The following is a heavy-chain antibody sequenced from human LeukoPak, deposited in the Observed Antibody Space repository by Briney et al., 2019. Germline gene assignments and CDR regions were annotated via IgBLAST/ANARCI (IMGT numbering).Heavy chain of an antibody. CDR2: ISYDGSNK. CDR3: ARAHYARIAAAGTVRIDY. CDR1: GFTFSSYA. V-gene: IGHV3-30*04. D-gene: IGHD6-13*01. Sequence: GSLRLSCAASGFTFSSYAMHWVRQAPGKGLEWVAVISYDGSNKYYADSVKGRFTISRDNSKNTLYLQMNSLRAEDTAVYYCARAHYARIAAAGTVRIDYWGQGTLVTVSS. J-gene: IGHJ4*02.